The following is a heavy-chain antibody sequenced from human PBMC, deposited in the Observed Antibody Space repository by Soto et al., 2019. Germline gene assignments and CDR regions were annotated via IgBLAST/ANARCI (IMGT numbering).Heavy chain of an antibody. CDR2: TYYRSKWYN. V-gene: IGHV6-1*01. Sequence: SQTLSLTCAISGGSVSSNSAAWNWIRQSPSRGLEWLGRTYYRSKWYNDYAVSVKSRITINPDTSKNQFSLQLNSVTPEDTAVYYCARGTKGVAGTDYYYGMDVWGQGTTVTVSS. CDR3: ARGTKGVAGTDYYYGMDV. J-gene: IGHJ6*02. CDR1: GGSVSSNSAA. D-gene: IGHD6-19*01.